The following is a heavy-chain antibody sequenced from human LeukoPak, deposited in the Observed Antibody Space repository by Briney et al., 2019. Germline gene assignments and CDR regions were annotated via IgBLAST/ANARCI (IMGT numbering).Heavy chain of an antibody. D-gene: IGHD4/OR15-4a*01. CDR3: AHRPNFQYYFDS. J-gene: IGHJ4*02. CDR2: IYWDDDE. Sequence: QTLSLTCTFSGFSLTTRGVGVGWIRQPPGKALEWLALIYWDDDERYSPSLQSRLTIAKATSKNQVVLTMTNMDPVDTATYFCAHRPNFQYYFDSWGQGTLVTVSS. V-gene: IGHV2-5*02. CDR1: GFSLTTRGVG.